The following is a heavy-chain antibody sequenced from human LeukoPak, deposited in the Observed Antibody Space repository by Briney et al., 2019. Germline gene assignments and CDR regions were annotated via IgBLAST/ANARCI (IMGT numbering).Heavy chain of an antibody. J-gene: IGHJ5*02. CDR1: GFTFSSYS. D-gene: IGHD3-10*01. CDR3: ARDALLWFGELSPNWFDP. CDR2: ISSSSSYI. Sequence: PGGSLRLSCAASGFTFSSYSMNWVRQAPGKGLEWVSSISSSSSYIYYADSVKGRFTISRDNAKNSLYLQMNSLRAEDTAVYYCARDALLWFGELSPNWFDPWGQGTLVTVSS. V-gene: IGHV3-21*01.